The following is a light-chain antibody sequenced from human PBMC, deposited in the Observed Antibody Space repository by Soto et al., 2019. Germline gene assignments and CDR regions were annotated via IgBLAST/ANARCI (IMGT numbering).Light chain of an antibody. CDR3: SSYAGNKNVV. CDR1: SSDVGGYTY. Sequence: QSALTQPPSASGSPGQSVTISCTGTSSDVGGYTYVSWYQQHPGKAPKLIIYEVSERPSGVPDRFSGSKSGNTASLTVSGLQAADEADYYCSSYAGNKNVVFGGGTQLTVL. CDR2: EVS. J-gene: IGLJ2*01. V-gene: IGLV2-8*01.